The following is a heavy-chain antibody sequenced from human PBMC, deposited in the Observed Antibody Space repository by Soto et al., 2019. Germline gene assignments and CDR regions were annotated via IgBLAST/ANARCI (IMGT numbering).Heavy chain of an antibody. CDR1: GFFISSGNY. Sequence: SETLSLTCAVSGFFISSGNYWGWIRKPPGKGLEWIGSIFHGGNTYYNPSLKSRVTISVDMSKNQFSLKLNSVTAADTAVYYCARARRYDAFDVWGQGTVVTVSS. CDR3: ARARRYDAFDV. CDR2: IFHGGNT. V-gene: IGHV4-38-2*01. J-gene: IGHJ3*01.